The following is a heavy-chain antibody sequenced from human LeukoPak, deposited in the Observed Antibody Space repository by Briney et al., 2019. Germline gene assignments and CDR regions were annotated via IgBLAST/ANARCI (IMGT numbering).Heavy chain of an antibody. V-gene: IGHV1-18*01. CDR1: GYTFSTYA. CDR2: ISGYNGKT. Sequence: GASVKVSCKASGYTFSTYAIIWVRQAPGQGLEWMGWISGYNGKTNYAQKFQARVTMTTDTSTSTAYMELRFLRSDDTAVYYCARVIVGAKPDAFDIWGQGTMVTVSS. J-gene: IGHJ3*02. D-gene: IGHD1-26*01. CDR3: ARVIVGAKPDAFDI.